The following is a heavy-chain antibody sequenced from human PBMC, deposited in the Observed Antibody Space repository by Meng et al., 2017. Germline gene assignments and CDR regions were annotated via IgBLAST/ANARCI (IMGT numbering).Heavy chain of an antibody. J-gene: IGHJ6*02. CDR3: ARGDRGGRAYSGYVVKPYYYYYGMDV. Sequence: GSLKLSCAVYGGSFSGYYWSWIRQPPGKGLEWIGEINHSGSTNYNPSLKSRVTISVDTSKNQFSLKLSSVTAADTAVYYCARGDRGGRAYSGYVVKPYYYYYGMDVWGQGTTVTVSS. CDR1: GGSFSGYY. V-gene: IGHV4-34*01. CDR2: INHSGST. D-gene: IGHD5-12*01.